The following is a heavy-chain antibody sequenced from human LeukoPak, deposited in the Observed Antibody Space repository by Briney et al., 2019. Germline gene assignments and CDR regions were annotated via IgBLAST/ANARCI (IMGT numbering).Heavy chain of an antibody. CDR2: INSDGSST. CDR1: GFTFSSYW. D-gene: IGHD3-10*01. CDR3: STGSGHAFDI. Sequence: PGGSLRLSCAASGFTFSSYWMHWVRQAPGKGLVWVSRINSDGSSTSYADSVKGRFTISRDDARNTLYLQMNSLRAEDTAVYYCSTGSGHAFDIWGQGTMVTVSS. J-gene: IGHJ3*02. V-gene: IGHV3-74*01.